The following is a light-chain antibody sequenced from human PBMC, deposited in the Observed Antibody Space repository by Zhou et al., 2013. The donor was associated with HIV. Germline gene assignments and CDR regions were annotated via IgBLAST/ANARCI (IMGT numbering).Light chain of an antibody. J-gene: IGLJ2*01. V-gene: IGLV1-44*01. CDR2: GHN. CDR1: SSNIGTNT. CDR3: AAWDDSLNGVV. Sequence: QSLLIQPPSASGTPGQRVTISCSGSSSNIGTNTVNWYQQFPGAAPKLLIYGHNKRPSGVPDRFSGAKSGTSASLAISGLQSEDEADYYCAAWDDSLNGVVFGGGTKVTVL.